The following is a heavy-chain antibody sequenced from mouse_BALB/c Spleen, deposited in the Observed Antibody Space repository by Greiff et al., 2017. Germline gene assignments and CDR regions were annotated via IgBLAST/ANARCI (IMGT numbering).Heavy chain of an antibody. CDR3: ARGDYGSSYGFAY. J-gene: IGHJ3*01. CDR1: GFTFSDYY. V-gene: IGHV5-4*02. D-gene: IGHD1-1*01. Sequence: EVQRVESGGGLVKPGGSLKLSCAASGFTFSDYYMYWVRQTPEKRLEWVATISDGGSYTYYPDSVKGRFTISRDNAKNNLYLQMSSLKSEDTAMYYCARGDYGSSYGFAYWGQGTLVTVSA. CDR2: ISDGGSYT.